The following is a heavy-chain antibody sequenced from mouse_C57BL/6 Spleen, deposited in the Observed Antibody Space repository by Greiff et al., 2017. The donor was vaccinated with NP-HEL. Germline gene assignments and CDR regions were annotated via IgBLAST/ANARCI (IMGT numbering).Heavy chain of an antibody. V-gene: IGHV1-62-2*01. CDR3: ARHEDHGSSHYWYFDV. CDR2: FYPGSGSI. J-gene: IGHJ1*03. D-gene: IGHD1-1*01. Sequence: QVQLKESGAELMKPGASVKLSCKASGYNFTEYTRHRVKPRSGQGLEWIGWFYPGSGSIKYNEKFKDKATLTADKSSSTVYMELSRLTSEDSAVYFCARHEDHGSSHYWYFDVWGTGTTVTVSS. CDR1: GYNFTEYT.